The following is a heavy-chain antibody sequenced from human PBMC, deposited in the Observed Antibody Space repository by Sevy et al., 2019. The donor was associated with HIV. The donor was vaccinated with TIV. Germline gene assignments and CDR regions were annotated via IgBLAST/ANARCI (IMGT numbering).Heavy chain of an antibody. J-gene: IGHJ5*02. V-gene: IGHV4-39*01. CDR1: GGSVSSNNYY. CDR3: ARHPSGIPMLVVPLGWFDP. Sequence: SETLSLTCIVSGGSVSSNNYYWGWIRQSPGKGLEWIGSIFYTGKTHYSSSLKSRVTFSVDTSKNQFSLKLNSVTAADTAVYYYARHPSGIPMLVVPLGWFDPWGQGILVSVSS. CDR2: IFYTGKT. D-gene: IGHD3-22*01.